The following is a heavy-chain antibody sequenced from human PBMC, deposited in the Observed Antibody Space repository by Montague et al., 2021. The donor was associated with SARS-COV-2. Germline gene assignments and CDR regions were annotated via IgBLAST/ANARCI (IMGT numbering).Heavy chain of an antibody. V-gene: IGHV3-9*01. CDR3: AKDAGIVVVTARHFDY. Sequence: SIGYADSVKGRFTISRDNAKNSLYLQMNSLRAEDTALYYCAKDAGIVVVTARHFDYWGQGTLVT. D-gene: IGHD2-2*01. CDR2: SI. J-gene: IGHJ4*02.